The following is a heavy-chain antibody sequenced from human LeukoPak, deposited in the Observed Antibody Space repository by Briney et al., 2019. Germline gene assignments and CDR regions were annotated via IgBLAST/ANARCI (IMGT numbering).Heavy chain of an antibody. Sequence: SETLSLTCSVSRGSVTGYHWSWLRQPPETGLEGLAYMYYGGTSNYNPSLNSPLTMSRGTTQNQLSRRLTSVTAADTAVYYCARHTTGRAGGDFDYWGQGALVTVSS. CDR3: ARHTTGRAGGDFDY. CDR2: MYYGGTS. D-gene: IGHD2/OR15-2a*01. J-gene: IGHJ4*02. CDR1: RGSVTGYH. V-gene: IGHV4-59*08.